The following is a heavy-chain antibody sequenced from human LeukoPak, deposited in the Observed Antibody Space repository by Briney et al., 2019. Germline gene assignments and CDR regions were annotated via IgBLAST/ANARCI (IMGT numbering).Heavy chain of an antibody. D-gene: IGHD2-21*02. J-gene: IGHJ4*02. V-gene: IGHV4-39*01. CDR2: IYYSGST. Sequence: SETLSLTCTVSGGSISSSSYYWGWIRQPPGKGLEWIGSIYYSGSTYYNPSLKSRVTISVDTSKNQFSLKLSSVTAADTAVYYCARHLEVVTAAFDYWGQGTPVTVSS. CDR1: GGSISSSSYY. CDR3: ARHLEVVTAAFDY.